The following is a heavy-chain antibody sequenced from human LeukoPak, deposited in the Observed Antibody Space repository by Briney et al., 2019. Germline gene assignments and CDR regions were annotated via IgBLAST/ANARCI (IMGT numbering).Heavy chain of an antibody. CDR1: GGSISSSSYY. D-gene: IGHD3-3*01. CDR2: IYYSGST. Sequence: PSETLSLTCTVSGGSISSSSYYWGWIRQPPGKGLEWIGSIYYSGSTYYNPSLKSRVTISVDTSKNQFSLKLSSVTAADTAVYYCARHSQERFLDRLNWFDPWGQGTLVTVSS. J-gene: IGHJ5*02. CDR3: ARHSQERFLDRLNWFDP. V-gene: IGHV4-39*01.